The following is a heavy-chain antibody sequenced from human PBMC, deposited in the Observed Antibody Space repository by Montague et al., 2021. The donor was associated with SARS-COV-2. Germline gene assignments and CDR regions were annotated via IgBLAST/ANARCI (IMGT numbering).Heavy chain of an antibody. J-gene: IGHJ3*02. Sequence: SETLSLTCAAYGGSFGGYYWSWIRQPPGKGLEWIGEISHSGSTNYNPSLKSRVTISIDTSKNQFSLKLSSVTAADTAVYYCARFPTSYYYDSKAAPATPDAFDIWGQGTMVTVSS. D-gene: IGHD3-22*01. CDR1: GGSFGGYY. V-gene: IGHV4-34*01. CDR3: ARFPTSYYYDSKAAPATPDAFDI. CDR2: ISHSGST.